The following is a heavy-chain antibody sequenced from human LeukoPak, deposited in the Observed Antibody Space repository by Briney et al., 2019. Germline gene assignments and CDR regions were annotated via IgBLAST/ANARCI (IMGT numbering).Heavy chain of an antibody. CDR2: IRFDASNK. D-gene: IGHD2-15*01. J-gene: IGHJ4*02. Sequence: QSGGSLRLSCATSGFTFRSYGMHWVRQAPGKGLEWVAFIRFDASNKYYTDSVKGRFTISRDNSKNTLYLQMNSLRAEDTAVYYCAKSGDIRYWGQGTLVTVSS. V-gene: IGHV3-30*02. CDR1: GFTFRSYG. CDR3: AKSGDIRY.